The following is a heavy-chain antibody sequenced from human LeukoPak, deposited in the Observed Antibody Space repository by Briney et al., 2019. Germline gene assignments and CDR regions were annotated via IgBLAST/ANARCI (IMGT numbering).Heavy chain of an antibody. CDR2: FDPEDGET. J-gene: IGHJ5*02. V-gene: IGHV1-24*01. CDR1: GYTLTELS. CDR3: ATVLFCTSCPRNWFDP. Sequence: ASVKVSCKVSGYTLTELSMHWVRQAPGKGLEWMGGFDPEDGETIYAQKFQGRVTMTEGTSTDTAYMELSSLRSEDTAVYYCATVLFCTSCPRNWFDPWGQGTLVTVSS. D-gene: IGHD2-2*01.